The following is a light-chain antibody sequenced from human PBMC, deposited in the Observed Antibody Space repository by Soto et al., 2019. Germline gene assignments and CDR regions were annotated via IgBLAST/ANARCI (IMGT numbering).Light chain of an antibody. CDR1: QSVSGTY. J-gene: IGKJ2*01. V-gene: IGKV3-20*01. CDR2: GAS. CDR3: QQYVSSPYT. Sequence: VLTQSPGTLSLSPGERATLSCRPSQSVSGTYVAWYQQKPGLAPRLLIHGASSMATGVPDRFSGSESETDFTLTISSLVPEDSAVYYCQQYVSSPYTFGQGTKLEIK.